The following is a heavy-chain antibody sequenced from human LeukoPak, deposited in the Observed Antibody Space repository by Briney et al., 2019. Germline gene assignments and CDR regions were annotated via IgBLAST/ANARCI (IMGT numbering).Heavy chain of an antibody. CDR3: ARVYCSGGSCYTYYYYMDV. CDR1: GFTFSSYW. V-gene: IGHV3-7*01. Sequence: PGGSLRLSCAASGFTFSSYWMSWVRQAPGKGLEWVANIKRDGSEKYYVDSVKGRFTISRDNAKNSLYLQMNSLSAEDTAVYYCARVYCSGGSCYTYYYYMDVWGKGTTVTVSS. CDR2: IKRDGSEK. J-gene: IGHJ6*03. D-gene: IGHD2-15*01.